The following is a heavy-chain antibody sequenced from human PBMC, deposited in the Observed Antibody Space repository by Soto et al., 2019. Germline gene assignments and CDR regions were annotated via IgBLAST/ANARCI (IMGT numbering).Heavy chain of an antibody. Sequence: GGSLRLSCAASGFTFSSYGMHWVRQAPGKGLEWVAVISYDGSNKYYADSVKGRFTISRDNSKNTLYLQMNSLRAEDTAVYYCAIPLPKRGVVPRGGYDYWGQGTLVTVSS. V-gene: IGHV3-30*03. J-gene: IGHJ4*02. CDR2: ISYDGSNK. CDR1: GFTFSSYG. D-gene: IGHD2-15*01. CDR3: AIPLPKRGVVPRGGYDY.